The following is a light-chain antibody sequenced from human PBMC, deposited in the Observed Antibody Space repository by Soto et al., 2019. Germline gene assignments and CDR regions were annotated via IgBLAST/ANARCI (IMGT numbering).Light chain of an antibody. V-gene: IGKV1-5*01. CDR3: QQYNIYPVD. J-gene: IGKJ2*01. Sequence: DIQMTQSPSTLSASVGDRVTITCRASQTVSNLLAWYQQKPGKAPKLLIYDASSLESGVPSRFSGSGSGTEFTLTINSLQPEDFATYFCQQYNIYPVDFGQGTKVEI. CDR1: QTVSNL. CDR2: DAS.